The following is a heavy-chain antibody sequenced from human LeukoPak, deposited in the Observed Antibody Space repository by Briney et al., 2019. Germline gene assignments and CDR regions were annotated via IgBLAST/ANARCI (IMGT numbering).Heavy chain of an antibody. J-gene: IGHJ4*02. V-gene: IGHV3-74*01. CDR3: VVGGSPGY. D-gene: IGHD2-15*01. CDR2: ISTDGYTT. Sequence: GGSLRLSCAASGLAFSAYKMYWVRQAPRKGLVWVSRISTDGYTTDYADFVQGRFTASRDNTKNTWSLEMNSLRAEDTAVYYCVVGGSPGYWGQGTLVTVSS. CDR1: GLAFSAYK.